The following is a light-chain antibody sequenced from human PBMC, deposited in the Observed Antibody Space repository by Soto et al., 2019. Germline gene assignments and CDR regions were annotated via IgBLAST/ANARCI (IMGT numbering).Light chain of an antibody. CDR3: QVWDSSSDHRV. CDR1: NIGSKS. V-gene: IGLV3-21*04. CDR2: YDS. Sequence: SYELTQPPSVSVAPGKTARITCGGNNIGSKSVHWYQQKPGQAPVLVIYYDSDRPSGIPERFSGSNSGNTATLTISRVEAGDEVDYYCQVWDSSSDHRVFGGGTNLTVL. J-gene: IGLJ2*01.